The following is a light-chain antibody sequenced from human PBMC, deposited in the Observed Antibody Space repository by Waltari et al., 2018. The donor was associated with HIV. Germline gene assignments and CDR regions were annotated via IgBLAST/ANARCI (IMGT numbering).Light chain of an antibody. CDR2: AAS. CDR3: QQSYRTPPT. J-gene: IGKJ4*01. V-gene: IGKV1-39*01. CDR1: QSISSY. Sequence: IQLTQSPSSLSASVGDRVTITCRASQSISSYLNWYQQKPGKAPKVMIYAASRLQSGVATRFSGSGSRTDFTITISSLQPEDSATYYCQQSYRTPPTFGGGTKVEIK.